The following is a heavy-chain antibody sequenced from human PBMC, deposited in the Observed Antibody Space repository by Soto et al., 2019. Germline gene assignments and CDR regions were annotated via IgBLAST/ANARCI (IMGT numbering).Heavy chain of an antibody. J-gene: IGHJ4*02. CDR3: AREGGGYCSGGSCQVDY. V-gene: IGHV4-30-4*01. Sequence: PLETLALTCTVSGDSIASVGCRWSLIRQPPGKGLEWIGNIYYSGNTYYNPSLKSRVSISVDTSKNQFSLKLSSVTAADTAVYYCAREGGGYCSGGSCQVDYWGQGTLVTVSS. D-gene: IGHD2-15*01. CDR2: IYYSGNT. CDR1: GDSIASVGCR.